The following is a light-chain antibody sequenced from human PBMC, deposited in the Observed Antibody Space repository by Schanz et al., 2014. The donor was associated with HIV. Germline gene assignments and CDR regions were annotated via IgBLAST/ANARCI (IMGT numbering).Light chain of an antibody. J-gene: IGLJ3*02. CDR2: DGD. CDR3: GSYSSGDSHWV. V-gene: IGLV2-14*01. Sequence: QSALTQPASVSGSPGQSITISCTGTSSDVGGYKHVSWYQQDPGKAPKLIIFDGDNRPSGVSWRFSASKSGNTASLTISGLQAEDEADYYCGSYSSGDSHWVFGGGTQLTVL. CDR1: SSDVGGYKH.